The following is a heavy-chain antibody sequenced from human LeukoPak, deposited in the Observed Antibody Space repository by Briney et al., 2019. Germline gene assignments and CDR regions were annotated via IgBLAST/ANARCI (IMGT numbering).Heavy chain of an antibody. J-gene: IGHJ6*02. V-gene: IGHV1-2*04. Sequence: ASVKVSCKASGYTFTGYYMHWVRQAPGQGLEWMGWINRNSGGTNYAQKFQGWVTMTRDTSISTAYMELSRLRSDDTAVYYCAREYCSSTSCLAPSVHGMDVWGQGTTVTVPS. CDR2: INRNSGGT. CDR1: GYTFTGYY. D-gene: IGHD2-2*01. CDR3: AREYCSSTSCLAPSVHGMDV.